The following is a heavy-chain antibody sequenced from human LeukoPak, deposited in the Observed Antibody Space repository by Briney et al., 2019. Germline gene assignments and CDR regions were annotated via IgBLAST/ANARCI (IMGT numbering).Heavy chain of an antibody. CDR1: GGTFSSYA. Sequence: SVKVSCKASGGTFSSYAISWVRQAPGQGLEWMGRIIPIFGTANYAQKFQGRVTITTDESTSTAYMELSSLRSEDTAVYYCARDSDPYYYGSGSYYCSVAYRGQGTLVTVST. CDR2: IIPIFGTA. CDR3: ARDSDPYYYGSGSYYCSVAY. V-gene: IGHV1-69*05. J-gene: IGHJ4*02. D-gene: IGHD3-10*01.